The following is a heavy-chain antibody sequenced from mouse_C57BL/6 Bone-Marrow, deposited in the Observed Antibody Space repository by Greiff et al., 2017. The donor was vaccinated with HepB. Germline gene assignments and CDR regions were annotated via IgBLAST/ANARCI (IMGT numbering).Heavy chain of an antibody. D-gene: IGHD1-1*01. CDR2: IYPGSGST. V-gene: IGHV1-55*01. Sequence: QVQLKQPGAELVKPGASVKMSCKASGYTFTSYWITWVKQRPGQGLEWIGDIYPGSGSTNYNEKFKSKATLTVDTSSSTAYMQLSSLTSEDSAVYYCASPSYYGSSYEFAYWGQGTLVTVSA. CDR3: ASPSYYGSSYEFAY. J-gene: IGHJ3*01. CDR1: GYTFTSYW.